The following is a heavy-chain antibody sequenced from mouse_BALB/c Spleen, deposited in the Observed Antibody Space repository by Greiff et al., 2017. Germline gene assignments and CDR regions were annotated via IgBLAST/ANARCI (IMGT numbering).Heavy chain of an antibody. J-gene: IGHJ4*01. CDR3: TINFYYAMDY. V-gene: IGHV1S81*02. CDR2: INPSNGGT. D-gene: IGHD4-1*02. Sequence: VKLQQSGAELVKPGASVKLSCKASGYTFTSYYMYWVKQRPGQGLEWIGEINPSNGGTNFNEKFKSKATLTVDKSSSTAYMQLSSLTSEDSAVYYCTINFYYAMDYWGQGTSVTVSS. CDR1: GYTFTSYY.